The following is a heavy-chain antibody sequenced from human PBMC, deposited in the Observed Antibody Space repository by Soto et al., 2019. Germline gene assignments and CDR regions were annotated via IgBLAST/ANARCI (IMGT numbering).Heavy chain of an antibody. V-gene: IGHV4-31*03. D-gene: IGHD6-6*01. Sequence: QVQLQESGPGLVKPSQTLSLTCSVSSDSMNSGGYYWSWIRQHPGKGLEWIGYIYSNGDTYYNPSLKIRVTISVETSKNQFSLNLTSVTAADTAVYYCARRGGSSSGYYYYAMDVWGQGTTVTVSS. J-gene: IGHJ6*02. CDR3: ARRGGSSSGYYYYAMDV. CDR1: SDSMNSGGYY. CDR2: IYSNGDT.